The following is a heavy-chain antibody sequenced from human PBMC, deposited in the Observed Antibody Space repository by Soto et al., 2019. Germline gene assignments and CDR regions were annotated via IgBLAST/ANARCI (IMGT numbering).Heavy chain of an antibody. CDR3: AKDKRYKSQVIYYFDY. CDR2: ISYDGSNK. D-gene: IGHD1-1*01. J-gene: IGHJ4*02. V-gene: IGHV3-30*18. Sequence: QVQLVESGGGAVQPGRSLRLSCAASGFTFSSYGMHWVRQAPGKGLEWVAVISYDGSNKYYADSVKGRFTISRDNSKNTLYLQMNSLRAEDTAVYYCAKDKRYKSQVIYYFDYWGQGTLVTVSS. CDR1: GFTFSSYG.